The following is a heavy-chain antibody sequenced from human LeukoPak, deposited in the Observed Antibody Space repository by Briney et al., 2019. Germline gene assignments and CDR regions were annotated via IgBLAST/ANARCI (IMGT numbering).Heavy chain of an antibody. V-gene: IGHV3-23*01. D-gene: IGHD3-22*01. J-gene: IGHJ4*02. Sequence: GGSLRLSCAASGFTFSSYAMSWVRQAPGKGLDWVSAISGSGGSTYYADSGKGRFTISRDNSKNTLYLPMNRLTAEPTAVSYCAKHYDSSGYYFFDYWGQGTLVTVSS. CDR3: AKHYDSSGYYFFDY. CDR1: GFTFSSYA. CDR2: ISGSGGST.